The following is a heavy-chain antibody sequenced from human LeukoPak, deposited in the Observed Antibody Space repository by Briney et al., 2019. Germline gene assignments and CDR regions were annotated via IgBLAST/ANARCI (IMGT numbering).Heavy chain of an antibody. CDR3: ARGADGVSSNSRGWFDP. J-gene: IGHJ5*02. Sequence: GGSLRLSCAASGFTFSSYAMSWVRQAPGKGLEWVSAISGSGGSTYYPDSVKGRFTISRDNARNSLYLQMNTLRAEDTAVYSCARGADGVSSNSRGWFDPWGQGTLVTVSS. CDR2: ISGSGGST. D-gene: IGHD2-15*01. V-gene: IGHV3-23*01. CDR1: GFTFSSYA.